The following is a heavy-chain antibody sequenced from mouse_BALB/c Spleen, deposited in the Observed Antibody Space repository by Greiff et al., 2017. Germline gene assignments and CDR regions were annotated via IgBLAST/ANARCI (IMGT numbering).Heavy chain of an antibody. V-gene: IGHV1-14*01. D-gene: IGHD1-2*01. CDR1: GYTFTSYV. Sequence: EVQLQESGPELVKPGASVKMSCKASGYTFTSYVMHWVKQKPGQGLEWIGYINPYNDGTKYNEKFKGKATLTSDKSSSTAYMELSSLTSEDSAVYYCARGLITTATWGGFDYWGQGTTLTVSS. CDR2: INPYNDGT. J-gene: IGHJ2*01. CDR3: ARGLITTATWGGFDY.